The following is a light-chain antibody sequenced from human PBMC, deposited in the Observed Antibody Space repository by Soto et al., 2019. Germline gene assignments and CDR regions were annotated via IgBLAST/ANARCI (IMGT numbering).Light chain of an antibody. CDR2: DVS. V-gene: IGLV2-11*01. CDR1: SSDVGGSNF. J-gene: IGLJ3*02. CDR3: CSYAGNSLGV. Sequence: QSALTQPRSVSGSPGQSVTISCTGSSSDVGGSNFVSWYQQHPVKAPKLVIYDVSKRPSGVPDRFSGSKSGNTASLTISGLQGEDEADYYCCSYAGNSLGVFGGGTKVTVL.